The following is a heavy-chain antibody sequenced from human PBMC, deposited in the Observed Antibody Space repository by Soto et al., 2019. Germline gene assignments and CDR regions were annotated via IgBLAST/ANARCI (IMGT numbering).Heavy chain of an antibody. J-gene: IGHJ6*02. Sequence: EVQLVESGGGLVKPGGSLRLSCAASGFTFSSYSMNWVRQAPGKGLEWVSSISSSSSYIYYADSVKGRFTISRDNAKNSLYLQMNSLRAEDTAVYYCARGCSSTSCYTEYYYYGMDVWGQGTTVTVSS. V-gene: IGHV3-21*01. CDR1: GFTFSSYS. CDR3: ARGCSSTSCYTEYYYYGMDV. D-gene: IGHD2-2*02. CDR2: ISSSSSYI.